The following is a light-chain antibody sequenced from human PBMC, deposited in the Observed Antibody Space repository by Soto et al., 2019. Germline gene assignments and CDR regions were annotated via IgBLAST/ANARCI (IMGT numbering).Light chain of an antibody. Sequence: EIVLTQPPATLSVSPGERATLSCGASQTVTSNYLAWYQQKPGQAPRLLIFGASIRVTGIPDRFIGSGSGTDFTLTISRLEPEDFAVYYCQHYVTSLTTFGQGTKVDI. CDR3: QHYVTSLTT. V-gene: IGKV3-20*01. CDR1: QTVTSNY. CDR2: GAS. J-gene: IGKJ1*01.